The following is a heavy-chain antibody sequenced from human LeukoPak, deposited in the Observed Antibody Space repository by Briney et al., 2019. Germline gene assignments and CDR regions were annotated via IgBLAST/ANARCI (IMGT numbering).Heavy chain of an antibody. V-gene: IGHV3-21*01. CDR3: AKDSKQLVAFDH. CDR2: ISSSSSYI. J-gene: IGHJ4*02. Sequence: PGGSLRLSCAASGFTFSSYSMNWVRQAPGKGLEWVSSISSSSSYIYYADSVKGRFTISRDNAKNSLYLQMNSLRAEDTAVYYCAKDSKQLVAFDHWGQGTLVTVSS. CDR1: GFTFSSYS. D-gene: IGHD6-13*01.